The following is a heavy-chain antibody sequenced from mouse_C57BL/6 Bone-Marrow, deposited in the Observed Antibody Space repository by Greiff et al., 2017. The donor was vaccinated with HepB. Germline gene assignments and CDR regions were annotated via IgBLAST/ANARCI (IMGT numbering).Heavy chain of an antibody. CDR3: TTYGWDWYFDV. V-gene: IGHV14-4*01. CDR2: IDPENGDT. Sequence: QLQQSGAELVRPGASVKLSCTASGFNIKDDYMHWVKQRPEQGLEWTGWIDPENGDTEYASKFQGKATITADTSSNTAYLQLSSLTSEDTAVYYCTTYGWDWYFDVWGTGTTVTVSS. J-gene: IGHJ1*03. CDR1: GFNIKDDY. D-gene: IGHD1-1*02.